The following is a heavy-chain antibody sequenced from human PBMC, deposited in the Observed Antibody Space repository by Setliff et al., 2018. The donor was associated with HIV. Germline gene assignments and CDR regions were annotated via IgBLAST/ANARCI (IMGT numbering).Heavy chain of an antibody. CDR2: IWYDGNNK. CDR1: GFTFSSYG. Sequence: GGSLRLSCAASGFTFSSYGMHWVCQAPGKGLEWVAVIWYDGNNKYYADSVKGRFTISRDNSKNTLYLQMNSLRAEDTAVYYCAKDAGSYSYVHEYFQHWGQGTLVT. V-gene: IGHV3-33*06. CDR3: AKDAGSYSYVHEYFQH. D-gene: IGHD5-18*01. J-gene: IGHJ1*01.